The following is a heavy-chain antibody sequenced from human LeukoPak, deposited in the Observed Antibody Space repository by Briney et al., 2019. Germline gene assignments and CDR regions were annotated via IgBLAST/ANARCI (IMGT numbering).Heavy chain of an antibody. J-gene: IGHJ5*02. CDR2: ISGSGGST. Sequence: GGSLRLSCAASGFTFSSYAMSWVRQAPGKGLEWVSAISGSGGSTYYADSVKGRFTISGDNSKNTPYLQMNSLRAEDTAVYYCAKAPFLRWFDPWGQGTLVTVSS. CDR3: AKAPFLRWFDP. D-gene: IGHD3-16*01. V-gene: IGHV3-23*01. CDR1: GFTFSSYA.